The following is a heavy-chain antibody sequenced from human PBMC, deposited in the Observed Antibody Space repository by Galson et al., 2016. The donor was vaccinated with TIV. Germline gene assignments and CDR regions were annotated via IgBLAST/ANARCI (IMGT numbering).Heavy chain of an antibody. CDR3: AKTEDCASIACYRSFNC. CDR1: GFTFSDSA. V-gene: IGHV3-30*04. D-gene: IGHD2-2*02. CDR2: ISNDGTKK. J-gene: IGHJ4*01. Sequence: SLRLSCAGSGFTFSDSAIHWVRQAPGKGLEWVAVISNDGTKKDYADSVKGRFTLTRDNAKNTLYLQMNSLRPEDTAMYYCAKTEDCASIACYRSFNCWGHGTLVTVSS.